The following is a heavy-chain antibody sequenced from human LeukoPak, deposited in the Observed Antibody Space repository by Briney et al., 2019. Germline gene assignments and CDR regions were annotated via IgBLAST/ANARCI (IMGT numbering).Heavy chain of an antibody. D-gene: IGHD1-1*01. V-gene: IGHV4-34*01. CDR3: ARAKAWNQYFDY. J-gene: IGHJ4*02. CDR2: INHSGST. Sequence: SEALSLTCTVYGGSFSGYYWSWIRQPPGKGLEWIGEINHSGSTNYNPSLKSRVTISVDTSKNQFSLKLSSVTAADTAVYYCARAKAWNQYFDYWGQGTLVTVSS. CDR1: GGSFSGYY.